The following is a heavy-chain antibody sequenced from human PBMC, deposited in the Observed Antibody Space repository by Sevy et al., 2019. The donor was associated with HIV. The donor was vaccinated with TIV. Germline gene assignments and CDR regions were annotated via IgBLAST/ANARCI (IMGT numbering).Heavy chain of an antibody. CDR2: ISYDGSNK. D-gene: IGHD2-15*01. Sequence: GGSLRLSCAASGFTFSSYGMHWVRQAPGKGLEWVAVISYDGSNKYYADSLKGRFTISRDNSKNTLYLQMNSLRAEDTAVYYCAKERISTRGYCSGGSCLDNRYYFDYWGQGTLVTVSS. CDR3: AKERISTRGYCSGGSCLDNRYYFDY. CDR1: GFTFSSYG. J-gene: IGHJ4*02. V-gene: IGHV3-30*18.